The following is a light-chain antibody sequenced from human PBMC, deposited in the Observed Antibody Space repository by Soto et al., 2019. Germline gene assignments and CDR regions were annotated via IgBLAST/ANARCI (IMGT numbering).Light chain of an antibody. CDR2: GAS. Sequence: ESVLTQSPGTLSLSPGERATLSCRARQSVSSSYLAWYQQKPGQAPRLLIYGASSRATGIPDRFSGSGSGTDFTLTISRLEPEDFAVYYCQQYGSSPLTFGQGTKVEIK. V-gene: IGKV3-20*01. CDR3: QQYGSSPLT. J-gene: IGKJ1*01. CDR1: QSVSSSY.